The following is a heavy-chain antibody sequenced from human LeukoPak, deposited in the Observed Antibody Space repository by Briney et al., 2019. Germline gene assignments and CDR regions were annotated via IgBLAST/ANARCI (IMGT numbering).Heavy chain of an antibody. Sequence: GASVKVSCKASGGTFSSYAISWVRQAPGQGLEWMGGIIPILGIANYAQKFQGRVTITADKSTSTAYMELSSLRSEDTAVYYCAREIGCGGDGYPDYWGQGTLVTVSS. CDR2: IIPILGIA. CDR1: GGTFSSYA. J-gene: IGHJ4*02. D-gene: IGHD2-21*02. V-gene: IGHV1-69*10. CDR3: AREIGCGGDGYPDY.